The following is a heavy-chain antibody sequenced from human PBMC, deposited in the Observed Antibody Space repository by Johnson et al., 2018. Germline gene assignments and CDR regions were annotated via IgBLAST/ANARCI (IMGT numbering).Heavy chain of an antibody. CDR2: ISWNSGSI. CDR1: GFTFSSYG. V-gene: IGHV3-9*01. CDR3: AKAEVGSGWDYYYDGMDV. J-gene: IGHJ6*01. Sequence: VQLVQSGGGVVQPGRSLRLSCAASGFTFSSYGMHWVRQAPGKGLEWVSGISWNSGSIGYADSVKGRFTISRDNAKNSLYLQMNSLRAEDTALYYCAKAEVGSGWDYYYDGMDVWGQGTTVTVSS. D-gene: IGHD6-19*01.